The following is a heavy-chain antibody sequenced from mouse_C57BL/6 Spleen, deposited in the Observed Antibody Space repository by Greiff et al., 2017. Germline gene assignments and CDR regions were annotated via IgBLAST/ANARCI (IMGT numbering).Heavy chain of an antibody. CDR1: GYTFTSYW. Sequence: QVQLQQPGAELVKPGASVKMSCKASGYTFTSYWITWVKQRPGQGLEWIGDIYPGSGSTNYNEKFKSKATLTVDTSSSTAYMQLSSLTSEDSAVYSCARWGNYYGNAMDYWGQGTSVTVSS. V-gene: IGHV1-55*01. D-gene: IGHD1-1*01. CDR3: ARWGNYYGNAMDY. CDR2: IYPGSGST. J-gene: IGHJ4*01.